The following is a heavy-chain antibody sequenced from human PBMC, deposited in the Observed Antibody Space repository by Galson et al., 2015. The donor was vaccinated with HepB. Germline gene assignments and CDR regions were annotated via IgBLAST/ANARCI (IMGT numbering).Heavy chain of an antibody. Sequence: PALVKPTQTLTLTCTFSGFSLSTTGVGVGWIRQPPGKALECLTLIYWDDDKRYSSSLKSRLTITKDTSKNQVVLTMTNMDPVDTATYYCTHSRGYCTNGVCYKGGFDYWGQGTLVTVSS. J-gene: IGHJ4*02. V-gene: IGHV2-5*02. D-gene: IGHD2-8*01. CDR1: GFSLSTTGVG. CDR2: IYWDDDK. CDR3: THSRGYCTNGVCYKGGFDY.